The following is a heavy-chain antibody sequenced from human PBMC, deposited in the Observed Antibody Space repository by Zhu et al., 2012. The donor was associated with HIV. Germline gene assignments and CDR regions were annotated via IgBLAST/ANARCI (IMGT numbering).Heavy chain of an antibody. Sequence: QVQLQESGPGLVKPSDTLSLTCAVSGYSISSSNWWGWIRQPPGKGLEWIAYMSYSGSTYYNVSLKSRVTVSVDTSKNQFSLKLRSVTAVDTAVYYCARIREDILTGYYYYYMDVWGKGTTVTVSS. CDR3: ARIREDILTGYYYYYMDV. CDR2: MSYSGST. D-gene: IGHD3-9*01. CDR1: GYSISSSNW. J-gene: IGHJ6*03. V-gene: IGHV4-28*01.